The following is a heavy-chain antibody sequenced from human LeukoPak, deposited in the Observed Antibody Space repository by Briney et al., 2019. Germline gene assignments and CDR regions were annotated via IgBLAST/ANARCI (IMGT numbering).Heavy chain of an antibody. CDR2: VSYDGSNK. Sequence: GGSLRLSCAASGLTFSGYDMHWVRQAPGKGLEWVAVVSYDGSNKYYADSVKGRFTISRDNSKNTLYLQMNSLRAEDTAVYHCAKDQSILWFAFDYWGQGALVTVSS. CDR1: GLTFSGYD. D-gene: IGHD3-10*01. V-gene: IGHV3-30*18. CDR3: AKDQSILWFAFDY. J-gene: IGHJ4*02.